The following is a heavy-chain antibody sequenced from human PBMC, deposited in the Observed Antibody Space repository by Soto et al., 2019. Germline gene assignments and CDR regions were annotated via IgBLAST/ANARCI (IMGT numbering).Heavy chain of an antibody. Sequence: QAQLVQSGGEMRKPGASVKVSCKASGYTFSTYGITWVRQAPGQGLEWMGWINPLKGDTNSAARFQDRLTMTTDTSTRTAYMELRSRTSDGTAVYYCARVKVPAAILGAFDLWGQGTVVTVSS. J-gene: IGHJ3*01. CDR2: INPLKGDT. V-gene: IGHV1-18*01. CDR3: ARVKVPAAILGAFDL. D-gene: IGHD2-2*02. CDR1: GYTFSTYG.